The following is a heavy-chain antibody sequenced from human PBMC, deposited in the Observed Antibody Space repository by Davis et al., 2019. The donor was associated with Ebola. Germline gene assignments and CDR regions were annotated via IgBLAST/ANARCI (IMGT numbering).Heavy chain of an antibody. D-gene: IGHD3/OR15-3a*01. CDR1: GYTFNSHG. J-gene: IGHJ6*02. CDR2: INPNSGGT. CDR3: ASPKGTYYYYGMDV. Sequence: AASVKVSCKASGYTFNSHGISWVRQAPGQGLEWIGWINPNSGGTNYAQKFQGWVTMTRDTSISTAYMELSRLRSDDTAVYYCASPKGTYYYYGMDVWGQGTTVTVSS. V-gene: IGHV1-2*04.